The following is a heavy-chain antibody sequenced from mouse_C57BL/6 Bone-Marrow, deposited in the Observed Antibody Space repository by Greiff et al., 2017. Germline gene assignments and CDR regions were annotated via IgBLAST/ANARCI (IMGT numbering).Heavy chain of an antibody. CDR2: ISTDGSN. CDR1: GYSITSGHY. V-gene: IGHV3-6*01. Sequence: EVKLLESGPGLVKPSQSLSLTCSVTGYSITSGHYWNWIRQFPGNKLECLGYISTDGSNNYNPSPKNRISIPRDTYKNQFLLKLNSVTTEDTATYYCARNYYDYRYAMDYWGQGTSVTVSS. J-gene: IGHJ4*01. CDR3: ARNYYDYRYAMDY. D-gene: IGHD2-4*01.